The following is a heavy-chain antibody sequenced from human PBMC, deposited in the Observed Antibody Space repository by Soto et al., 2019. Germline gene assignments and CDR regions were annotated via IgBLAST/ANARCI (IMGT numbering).Heavy chain of an antibody. CDR1: GYTFTGFY. J-gene: IGHJ6*02. CDR3: ARDLGRISLVRGSMYYYHGMAV. Sequence: GASVKVSCKGSGYTFTGFYIHWVRQAPGQGLEWMGRINPNSGGVDYAQNFQGRVNMTRDTSISAAYMELSGLMFDDTAVYFCARDLGRISLVRGSMYYYHGMAVWGPGTTVTVSS. V-gene: IGHV1-2*06. CDR2: INPNSGGV. D-gene: IGHD3-10*01.